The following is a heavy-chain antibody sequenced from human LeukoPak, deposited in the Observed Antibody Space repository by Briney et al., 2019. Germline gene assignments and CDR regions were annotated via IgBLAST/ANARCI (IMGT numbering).Heavy chain of an antibody. CDR1: GFTFSSYA. CDR2: ISAGGGST. V-gene: IGHV3-23*01. Sequence: PGGSLRLSCAASGFTFSSYAMSWVRQAPGKGLEWVSSISAGGGSTNYADSVKGRFTISRENPKNTLYLQMNSLRAEDTAVYYCAKEKYYGSDWGQETLVTVSS. J-gene: IGHJ4*02. D-gene: IGHD3-10*01. CDR3: AKEKYYGSD.